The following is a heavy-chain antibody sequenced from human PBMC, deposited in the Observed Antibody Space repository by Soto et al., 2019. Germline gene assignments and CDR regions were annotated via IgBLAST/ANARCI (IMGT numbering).Heavy chain of an antibody. V-gene: IGHV3-30-3*01. D-gene: IGHD6-6*01. CDR1: GFTFSSYA. CDR2: ISYDGSNK. Sequence: XGSLRLSCAASGFTFSSYAMHWVRQAPGKGLEWVAVISYDGSNKYYADSVKGRFTISRDNSKNTLYLQMNSLRAEDTAVYYCARDRIAARHFDYWGQGTLVTVSS. CDR3: ARDRIAARHFDY. J-gene: IGHJ4*02.